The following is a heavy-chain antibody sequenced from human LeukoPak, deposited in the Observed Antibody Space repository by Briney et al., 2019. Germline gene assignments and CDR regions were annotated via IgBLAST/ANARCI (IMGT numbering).Heavy chain of an antibody. CDR1: GFTFSSYA. V-gene: IGHV3-30-3*01. J-gene: IGHJ4*02. Sequence: LSGGSLRLSCAASGFTFSSYAMHWVRQAPGKGLEWVAVISYDGSNKYYADSVKGRFTISRDNSKNSLHLQMNSLRAEDTAVYYCVRDNPRCCGVIPANIDDYWGQGTLVTVSS. CDR3: VRDNPRCCGVIPANIDDY. D-gene: IGHD2-21*01. CDR2: ISYDGSNK.